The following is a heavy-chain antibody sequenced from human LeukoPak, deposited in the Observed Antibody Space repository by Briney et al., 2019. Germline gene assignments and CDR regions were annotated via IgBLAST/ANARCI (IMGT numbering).Heavy chain of an antibody. CDR1: GYTFTSYG. D-gene: IGHD2-2*01. CDR2: INPNSGDT. CDR3: ARDLAFCSSTSCSQLIDY. Sequence: ASVKVSCKASGYTFTSYGISWVRQAPGQGLEWMGWINPNSGDTNYAQKLQGRVTMTRDTSISTAYMELSRLRSDDTAEYYCARDLAFCSSTSCSQLIDYWGKGTLVTVSS. V-gene: IGHV1-2*02. J-gene: IGHJ4*02.